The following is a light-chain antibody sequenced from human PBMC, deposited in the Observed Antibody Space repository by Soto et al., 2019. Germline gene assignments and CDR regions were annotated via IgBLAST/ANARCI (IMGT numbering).Light chain of an antibody. V-gene: IGLV2-14*01. CDR2: EVS. J-gene: IGLJ1*01. CDR3: NSYATGNTRV. Sequence: QSALTQPASVSGSPGKSITISCTGSSSDIGDYDSVSWYQQHPGKAPKVLISEVSNRPSGVSNRFSGSKSGNTASLTISGLQAEDEADYYCNSYATGNTRVFGTGTKVTVL. CDR1: SSDIGDYDS.